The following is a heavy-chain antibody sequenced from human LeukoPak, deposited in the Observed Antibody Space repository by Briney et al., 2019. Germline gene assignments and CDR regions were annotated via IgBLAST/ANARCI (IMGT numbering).Heavy chain of an antibody. CDR3: ATGVDSRASLIAEYFQH. CDR1: RYTLTELS. D-gene: IGHD5-12*01. Sequence: ASVKVSCKVSRYTLTELSMHWVRQAPGKGLEWMGGFDSEDGETIYAQKFQGRVTMTEDTSTDTAYMELSSLRSEDTAVYYCATGVDSRASLIAEYFQHWGQGTLVTVSS. V-gene: IGHV1-24*01. CDR2: FDSEDGET. J-gene: IGHJ1*01.